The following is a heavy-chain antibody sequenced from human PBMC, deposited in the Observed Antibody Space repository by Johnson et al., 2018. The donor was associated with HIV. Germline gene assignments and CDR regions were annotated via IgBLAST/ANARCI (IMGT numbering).Heavy chain of an antibody. D-gene: IGHD6-19*01. J-gene: IGHJ3*02. CDR2: LNSGGGT. CDR1: GFTVSSNY. CDR3: AKDQGKAVAAPDAFDI. Sequence: VQLVESGGGLVQPGGSLRLSCAASGFTVSSNYMTWVRQGPGKGLEWVSVLNSGGGTYFADSVTGRFTISRDNSKNTLYLQMNSLRAEDTAVYYCAKDQGKAVAAPDAFDIWGQGTMVTVSS. V-gene: IGHV3-66*01.